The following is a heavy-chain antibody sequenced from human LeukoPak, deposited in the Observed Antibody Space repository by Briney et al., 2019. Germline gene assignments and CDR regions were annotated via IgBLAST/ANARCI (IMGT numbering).Heavy chain of an antibody. J-gene: IGHJ4*02. Sequence: GGSLRLSCAASGFTFNIYWMSWVRQAPGKGLEWVANINQDGSEKYYVDSVKGRFTISRDNAKNSLHLQMNSLRAEDTAVYYCARDKSYGDSEDYWGQGTLVTVSS. V-gene: IGHV3-7*05. CDR3: ARDKSYGDSEDY. CDR1: GFTFNIYW. D-gene: IGHD2-21*02. CDR2: INQDGSEK.